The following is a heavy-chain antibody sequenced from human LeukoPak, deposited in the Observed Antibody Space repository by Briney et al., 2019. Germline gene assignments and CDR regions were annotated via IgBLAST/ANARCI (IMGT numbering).Heavy chain of an antibody. J-gene: IGHJ4*02. V-gene: IGHV4-59*01. Sequence: PSETLSLTCTVSGGSISSYYWSWIRQPPGKGLEWIGYIYYSGSTNYNPSLKSRATISVDTSKNQFSLKLSSVTAADTAVYYCARDAHYYDSSGHSGFDYWGQGTLVTVSS. CDR2: IYYSGST. CDR1: GGSISSYY. CDR3: ARDAHYYDSSGHSGFDY. D-gene: IGHD3-22*01.